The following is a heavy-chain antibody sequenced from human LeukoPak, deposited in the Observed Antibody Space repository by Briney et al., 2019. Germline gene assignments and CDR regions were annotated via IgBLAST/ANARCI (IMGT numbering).Heavy chain of an antibody. CDR2: IKSKTDGGTT. V-gene: IGHV3-15*01. CDR1: GFTFSNAW. Sequence: PGGSLRLSCAASGFTFSNAWMSWVRQAPGKGLEWVGRIKSKTDGGTTDYAAPVKGRFTISRDDSKNTLYLQMNSLKTEDTAVYYCTTAEGFMVRGVIITTDYWGQGTLVTVSS. D-gene: IGHD3-10*01. CDR3: TTAEGFMVRGVIITTDY. J-gene: IGHJ4*02.